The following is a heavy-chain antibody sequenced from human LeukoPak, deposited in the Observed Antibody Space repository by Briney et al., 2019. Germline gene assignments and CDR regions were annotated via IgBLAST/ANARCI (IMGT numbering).Heavy chain of an antibody. V-gene: IGHV4-34*01. CDR1: GGSFSGYY. CDR3: AREWMKNVFDI. CDR2: INHSGST. D-gene: IGHD5-12*01. J-gene: IGHJ3*02. Sequence: SETLSLTCAVYGGSFSGYYWSWIRQPPGKGLEWIGEINHSGSTNYNPSLKSRVTVSVDTSKNQFSLKLSSVTAADTAVYYCAREWMKNVFDIWGQGTMVTVSS.